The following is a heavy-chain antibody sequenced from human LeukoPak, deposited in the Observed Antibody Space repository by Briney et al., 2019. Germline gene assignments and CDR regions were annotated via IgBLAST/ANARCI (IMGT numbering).Heavy chain of an antibody. CDR1: GYSFISYW. V-gene: IGHV5-10-1*01. D-gene: IGHD3-22*01. J-gene: IGHJ5*02. CDR2: IAPSDSYS. Sequence: PGESLKISCKGSGYSFISYWIGWVRQMPGKGLEWMGRIAPSDSYSNYNPSFEGHAAFSVDKSISTVYLQWSSLKASDTAMYYCVRRPPGVYDTTQNWFDPWGQGTLVTVSS. CDR3: VRRPPGVYDTTQNWFDP.